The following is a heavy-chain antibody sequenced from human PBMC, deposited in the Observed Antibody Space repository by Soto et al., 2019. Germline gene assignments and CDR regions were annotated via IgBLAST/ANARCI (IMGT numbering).Heavy chain of an antibody. CDR3: ARGHQSPRYYDYIWGSYRHLHFDY. J-gene: IGHJ4*02. V-gene: IGHV4-34*01. Sequence: PSETLSLTCAVYGGSFSGYYWSWIRQPPGKGLEWIGEINHSGSTNYNPSLKSRVTISVDTSKNQFSLKLSSVTAADTAVYYCARGHQSPRYYDYIWGSYRHLHFDYWGQGTLVTVSS. D-gene: IGHD3-16*02. CDR2: INHSGST. CDR1: GGSFSGYY.